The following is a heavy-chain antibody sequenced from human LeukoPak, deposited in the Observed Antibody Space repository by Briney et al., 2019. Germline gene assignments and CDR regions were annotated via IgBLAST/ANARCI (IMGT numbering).Heavy chain of an antibody. CDR1: GYTFTGYY. J-gene: IGHJ5*02. V-gene: IGHV1-2*02. CDR3: AREVVAATGDWFDP. D-gene: IGHD2-15*01. CDR2: INPNSGGT. Sequence: GASVKVSCKASGYTFTGYYMHWERQAPGQGLEWMGWINPNSGGTNYAQKFQGRVTMTRDTSISTAYMELSRLRSDDTAVYYCAREVVAATGDWFDPWGQGTLVTVSS.